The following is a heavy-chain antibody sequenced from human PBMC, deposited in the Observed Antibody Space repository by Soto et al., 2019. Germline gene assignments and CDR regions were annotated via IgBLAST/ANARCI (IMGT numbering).Heavy chain of an antibody. CDR2: IIPIFGTA. V-gene: IGHV1-69*13. Sequence: PVKVSCKASGGTFSSYAISWVRQAPGQGLEWMGGIIPIFGTANYAQKFQGRVTITADESTSTAYMELSSLRSEDTAVYYCARGDAGNWYALEYCQHCGRGILGTVS. D-gene: IGHD2-2*01. CDR1: GGTFSSYA. J-gene: IGHJ1*01. CDR3: ARGDAGNWYALEYCQH.